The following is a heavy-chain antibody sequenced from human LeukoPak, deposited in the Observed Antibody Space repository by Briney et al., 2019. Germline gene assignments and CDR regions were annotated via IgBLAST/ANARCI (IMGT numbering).Heavy chain of an antibody. J-gene: IGHJ3*01. D-gene: IGHD7-27*01. Sequence: GGSLRLSCAASAFTFSDYSMNWVRQAPGKGLEWISYIDTSSSTMYYADSVMGRFTISRDNAKESLYLQMNSLRDEDTAVYYCAKEDDSWGPNNLDLWGQGTMVTVSS. CDR3: AKEDDSWGPNNLDL. CDR2: IDTSSSTM. CDR1: AFTFSDYS. V-gene: IGHV3-48*02.